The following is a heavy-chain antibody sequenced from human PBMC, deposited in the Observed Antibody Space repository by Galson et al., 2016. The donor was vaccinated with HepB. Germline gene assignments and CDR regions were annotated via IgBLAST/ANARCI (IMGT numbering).Heavy chain of an antibody. CDR2: IYYTGST. D-gene: IGHD3-3*02. J-gene: IGHJ6*02. CDR3: ARDLLDGMDI. Sequence: ETLSLTCVVSGGSITSSNWWSWVRQSPGKGLEWIGEIYYTGSTNYNPSLKSRVTISVDKSKNQFSLKLTAVTAADTAVYYCARDLLDGMDIWGQGTTVTVSS. V-gene: IGHV4-4*02. CDR1: GGSITSSNW.